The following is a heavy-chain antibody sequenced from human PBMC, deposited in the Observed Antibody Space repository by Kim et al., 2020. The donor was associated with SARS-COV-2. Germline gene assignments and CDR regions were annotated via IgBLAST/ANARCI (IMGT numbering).Heavy chain of an antibody. V-gene: IGHV4-39*02. CDR2: IYYSGST. CDR3: ARENLGVVRGNGMDV. CDR1: GGSISSSSYY. J-gene: IGHJ6*02. D-gene: IGHD3-10*01. Sequence: SETLSLTCTVSGGSISSSSYYWGWIRQPPGKGLEWIGSIYYSGSTYYNPSLKSRVTISVDTSKNQFSLKLSSVTAADTAVYYCARENLGVVRGNGMDVWGQGTTVTVSS.